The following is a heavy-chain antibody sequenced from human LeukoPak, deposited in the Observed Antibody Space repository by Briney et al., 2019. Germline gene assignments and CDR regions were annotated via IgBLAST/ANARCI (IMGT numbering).Heavy chain of an antibody. CDR2: IYYRGST. Sequence: SETLSLTCTVSGGSISSGGYYWSWIRQHPGKGLEWIGYIYYRGSTYYNPSLKSRVTISVDTSKNQFSLKLSSVTAADTAVYYCARDYGDYGIDYWGQGTLVTVSS. CDR3: ARDYGDYGIDY. V-gene: IGHV4-31*03. J-gene: IGHJ4*02. CDR1: GGSISSGGYY. D-gene: IGHD4-17*01.